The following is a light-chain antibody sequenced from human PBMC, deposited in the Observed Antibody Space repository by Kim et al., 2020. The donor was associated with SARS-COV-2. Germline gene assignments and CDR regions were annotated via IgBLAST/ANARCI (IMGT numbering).Light chain of an antibody. CDR3: ASWDDRLDGRV. Sequence: GQRVTISCSGSRSNIGSNSVNWFQQFPGTAPKLLIFSNNRRPAGVPDRFSGSKSGTSASLAVSGLQSEDEDDYYCASWDDRLDGRVFGGGTKLTVL. J-gene: IGLJ3*02. CDR1: RSNIGSNS. CDR2: SNN. V-gene: IGLV1-44*01.